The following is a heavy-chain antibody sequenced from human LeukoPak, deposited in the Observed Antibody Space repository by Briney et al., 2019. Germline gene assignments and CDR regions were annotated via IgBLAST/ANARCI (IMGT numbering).Heavy chain of an antibody. J-gene: IGHJ4*02. V-gene: IGHV1-18*04. CDR2: ISAYNGNT. CDR3: ARGLGLVVPAAISDY. D-gene: IGHD2-2*01. CDR1: GYTFTSYG. Sequence: ASVKVSCKASGYTFTSYGISWVRQAPGQGLEWMGWISAYNGNTNYAQKLQGRVTMTTDTSTSTAYMELRSLRSDDTAVYYCARGLGLVVPAAISDYWGQGTLVTVSS.